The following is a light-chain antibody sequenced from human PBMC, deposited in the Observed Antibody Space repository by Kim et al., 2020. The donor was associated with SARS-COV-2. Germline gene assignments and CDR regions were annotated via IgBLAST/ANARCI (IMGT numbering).Light chain of an antibody. CDR1: SPNIGINY. CDR2: RNN. CDR3: AAWDDSLSGPV. J-gene: IGLJ3*02. Sequence: GQRVTISCSGSSPNIGINYLYWYQQLPGPAPKLLIYRNNQRPSGVPDRFSGSKSGTSASLAISGLRSEDEADYYCAAWDDSLSGPVFGGGTQLTVL. V-gene: IGLV1-47*01.